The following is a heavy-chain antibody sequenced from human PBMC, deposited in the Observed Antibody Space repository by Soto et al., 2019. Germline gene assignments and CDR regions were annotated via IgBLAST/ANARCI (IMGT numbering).Heavy chain of an antibody. V-gene: IGHV3-33*01. D-gene: IGHD4-17*01. CDR1: GFTFSSYG. CDR2: IWYDGTNK. J-gene: IGHJ2*01. CDR3: ARGPMTTVTTWGDWYFDL. Sequence: QVQLVESGGGVVQPGRSLRLSCATSGFTFSSYGMHWVRQGPGKGLEWVAVIWYDGTNKYYADSVNGRFTISRDDSKNTXSLQMNSLRAEDTAVYYCARGPMTTVTTWGDWYFDLWGRGTLVTVSS.